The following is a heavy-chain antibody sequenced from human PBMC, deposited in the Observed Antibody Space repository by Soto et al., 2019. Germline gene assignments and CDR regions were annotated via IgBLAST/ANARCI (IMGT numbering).Heavy chain of an antibody. CDR3: ATSSVEYFHH. CDR1: GFTFSNYE. V-gene: IGHV3-48*03. D-gene: IGHD2-2*01. J-gene: IGHJ1*01. Sequence: PGGSLRLSCAASGFTFSNYEMNWVRQAPGKGLEWVSYIPISGGTIYYADSVKGRFTISRDNAKNSLYLQMNSLRAEDTAVYYCATSSVEYFHHWGQGTVVTVSS. CDR2: IPISGGTI.